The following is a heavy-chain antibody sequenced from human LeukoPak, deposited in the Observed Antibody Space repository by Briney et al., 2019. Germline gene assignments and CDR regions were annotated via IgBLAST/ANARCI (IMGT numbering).Heavy chain of an antibody. D-gene: IGHD6-13*01. V-gene: IGHV4-59*12. Sequence: SETLSLTCSVSGDSINAYYWSWIRQPPGKGLEWIGYIYYSGSTDYNPSLKSRVIISVDTSKNQFSLKLNSVTAADTAVYYCAFRAGIAAAGIDYWGQGTLVTVSS. CDR3: AFRAGIAAAGIDY. CDR1: GDSINAYY. J-gene: IGHJ4*02. CDR2: IYYSGST.